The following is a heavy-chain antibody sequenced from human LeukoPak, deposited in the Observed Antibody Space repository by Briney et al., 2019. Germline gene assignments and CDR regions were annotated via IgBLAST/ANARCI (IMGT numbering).Heavy chain of an antibody. CDR1: GGSISSYY. CDR2: IHYTGST. J-gene: IGHJ4*02. V-gene: IGHV4-59*08. Sequence: SETLSLTCTVSGGSISSYYWSWIRQPPGKGLEWIGYIHYTGSTNYNPSLRSRVTISVDTSKNHFSLKLTSVAAADTAVYYCARMYDRSGYYYPFDYWGQGTLVTVSS. CDR3: ARMYDRSGYYYPFDY. D-gene: IGHD3-22*01.